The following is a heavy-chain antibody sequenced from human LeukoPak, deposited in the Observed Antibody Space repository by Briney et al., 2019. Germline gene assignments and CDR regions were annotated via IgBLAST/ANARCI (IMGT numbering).Heavy chain of an antibody. D-gene: IGHD2/OR15-2a*01. J-gene: IGHJ3*02. CDR2: IYYSGST. CDR3: ARHLRDYFWAFDI. CDR1: GGSISSYY. V-gene: IGHV4-59*08. Sequence: SETLPLTCTVSGGSISSYYWSWIRQPPGKGLEWIGYIYYSGSTNYNPSLKSRVTISVDTSKNQSSLKLSSVTAADTAVYYCARHLRDYFWAFDIWGQGTMVTVSS.